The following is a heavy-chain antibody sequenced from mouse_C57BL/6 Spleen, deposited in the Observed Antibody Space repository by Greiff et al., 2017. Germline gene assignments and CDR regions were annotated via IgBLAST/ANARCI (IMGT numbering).Heavy chain of an antibody. J-gene: IGHJ4*01. CDR3: ARRTTVVGGAMDY. V-gene: IGHV1-72*01. D-gene: IGHD1-1*01. CDR1: GYTFTSYW. CDR2: IDPNRGGT. Sequence: QVQLQQPGAELVKPGASVKLSCKASGYTFTSYWMHWVKQRPGRGLEWIGSIDPNRGGTKYNEKFKSKATLTVDKPSSTAYMQLSSLTSEDSAVYYCARRTTVVGGAMDYWGQGTSVTVSS.